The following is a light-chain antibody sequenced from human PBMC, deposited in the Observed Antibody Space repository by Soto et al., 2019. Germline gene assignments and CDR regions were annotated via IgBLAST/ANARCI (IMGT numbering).Light chain of an antibody. J-gene: IGKJ1*01. CDR2: AAS. Sequence: EVVLTQSPDTLSLSPGERATLSCRASQSVTANYLAWYQQRPGQAPRLLIYAASSRATAIPDRFSGSGSGTDFTLTIRRLEPEDFAVYYCQQYGTSPWTFGQGTKVDIK. CDR3: QQYGTSPWT. CDR1: QSVTANY. V-gene: IGKV3-20*01.